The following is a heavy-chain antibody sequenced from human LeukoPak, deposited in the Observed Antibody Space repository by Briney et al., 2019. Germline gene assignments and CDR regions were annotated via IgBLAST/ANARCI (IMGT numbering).Heavy chain of an antibody. D-gene: IGHD2-15*01. CDR3: ARDISAGIYMYEY. CDR2: INPNSGGT. CDR1: GYIFTGHY. J-gene: IGHJ4*02. V-gene: IGHV1-2*02. Sequence: ASAKVPCKASGYIFTGHYMHWVRQAPGQGLEWMGWINPNSGGTKYAQKFQGRVNMTRDTSISTTYMELRRLTSDDTAVYYCARDISAGIYMYEYWGQGSLVTVSS.